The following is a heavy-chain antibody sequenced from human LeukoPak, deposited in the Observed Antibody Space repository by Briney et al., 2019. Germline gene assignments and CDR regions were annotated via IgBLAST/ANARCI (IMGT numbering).Heavy chain of an antibody. J-gene: IGHJ4*02. CDR2: IYYSGST. Sequence: PSETLSLTCTVSGGSISSYYWSWIRQPPGKGLEWIGYIYYSGSTNYNPSLKSRVTLSVDRSKNQFSLKLSSVTAADTAVYYCARAGSAAAYFDYWGQGTLVTVSS. V-gene: IGHV4-59*12. CDR3: ARAGSAAAYFDY. CDR1: GGSISSYY. D-gene: IGHD6-13*01.